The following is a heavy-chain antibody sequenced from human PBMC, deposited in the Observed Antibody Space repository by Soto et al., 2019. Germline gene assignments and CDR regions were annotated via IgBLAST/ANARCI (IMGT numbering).Heavy chain of an antibody. J-gene: IGHJ5*02. Sequence: QVQLQQWGAGLLKPSETLSLTCAVYGGSFSGYYWSWIRQPPGKGLEWIGEINHSGSTNYNPSLKSRVTISVDTSKNQFSLKLSSVTAADTAVYYCARGVSNQQLSNWFDPWGQGTLVTVSS. CDR2: INHSGST. CDR3: ARGVSNQQLSNWFDP. D-gene: IGHD6-13*01. V-gene: IGHV4-34*01. CDR1: GGSFSGYY.